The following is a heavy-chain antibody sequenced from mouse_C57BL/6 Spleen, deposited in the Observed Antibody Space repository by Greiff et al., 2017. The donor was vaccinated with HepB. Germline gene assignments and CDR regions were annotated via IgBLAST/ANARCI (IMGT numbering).Heavy chain of an antibody. Sequence: QVTLKVCGPGILQPSQTLSLTCSFSGFSLSTFGMGVGWIRQPSGKGMGWLAHIWWDDDKYYNPALKSRRTIAKDTSKNQVFLKITNVDTADTATYYGARIGYGSSPYFDVWGTGTTVTVSS. CDR2: IWWDDDK. CDR3: ARIGYGSSPYFDV. V-gene: IGHV8-8*01. D-gene: IGHD1-1*01. CDR1: GFSLSTFGMG. J-gene: IGHJ1*03.